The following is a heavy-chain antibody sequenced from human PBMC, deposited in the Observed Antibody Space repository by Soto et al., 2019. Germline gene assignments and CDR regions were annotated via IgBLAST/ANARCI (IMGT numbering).Heavy chain of an antibody. V-gene: IGHV3-30*18. CDR3: AKGFGVVIKTYYYYGMDV. Sequence: PVGSLRLSCATSGFTFSSYGMHWVRQAPGKGLEWVAVISYDRSNKYYADSVKGRFTISRDNSKNTLYLQMNSLRAEDTAVYYCAKGFGVVIKTYYYYGMDVWGQGTTVTVSS. CDR1: GFTFSSYG. J-gene: IGHJ6*02. D-gene: IGHD3-3*01. CDR2: ISYDRSNK.